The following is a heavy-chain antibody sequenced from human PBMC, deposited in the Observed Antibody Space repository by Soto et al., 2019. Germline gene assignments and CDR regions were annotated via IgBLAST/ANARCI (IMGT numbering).Heavy chain of an antibody. V-gene: IGHV4-30-4*01. Sequence: PSGTLSLTCTVSGGSISSGDYYWSWIRQPPGKGLEWIGYIYYSGSTYYNPSLKSRVTISVDTSKNQFSLKLSSVTAADTAVYYCARAPTYYYGSGREDVWGQGTTVTVSS. CDR3: ARAPTYYYGSGREDV. CDR1: GGSISSGDYY. CDR2: IYYSGST. D-gene: IGHD3-10*01. J-gene: IGHJ6*02.